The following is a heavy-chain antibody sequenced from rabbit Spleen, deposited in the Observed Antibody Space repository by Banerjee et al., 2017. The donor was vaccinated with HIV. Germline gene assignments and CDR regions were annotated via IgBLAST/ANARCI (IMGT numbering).Heavy chain of an antibody. D-gene: IGHD2-1*01. CDR2: IYIGSSST. J-gene: IGHJ3*01. CDR1: GFDLSSYYY. CDR3: ARDGAGDTDYARLDL. Sequence: QSLEESGGDLVKPGASLTLTCTASGFDLSSYYYMCWVRQAPGKGLEWIACIYIGSSSTYYANWAKGRFTISKTSSTTVTLQLNSLTAADTATYFCARDGAGDTDYARLDLWGPGTLVTVS. V-gene: IGHV1S40*01.